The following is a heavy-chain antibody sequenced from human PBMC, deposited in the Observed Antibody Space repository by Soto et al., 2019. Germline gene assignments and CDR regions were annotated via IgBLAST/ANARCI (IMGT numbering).Heavy chain of an antibody. J-gene: IGHJ6*02. D-gene: IGHD2-8*02. CDR1: GYTFTGNY. Sequence: QVQLVQSGAEVKKPGASVKVSCKASGYTFTGNYMHWVRQAPGQGLEWMGWINPDSGGTKYAQKLQGRVTMTRDTFISTAYVELRRLRSDDTAVYYCARGTPGEGFLYWGSMDVWGQGTTVTVSS. V-gene: IGHV1-2*02. CDR2: INPDSGGT. CDR3: ARGTPGEGFLYWGSMDV.